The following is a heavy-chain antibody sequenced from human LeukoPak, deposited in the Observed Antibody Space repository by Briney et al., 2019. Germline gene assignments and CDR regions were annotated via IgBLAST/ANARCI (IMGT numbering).Heavy chain of an antibody. CDR1: RYASSFSG. Sequence: ASVKVSSKPSRYASSFSGTDTVSRAPGQGLEWMGWISPYKGNTNSAQKLQGRVTMTTDTSTSTAYMELRSLTSDDTAVYYCARGVAGHYYFDYSGQGTLVTVSS. J-gene: IGHJ4*02. CDR3: ARGVAGHYYFDY. V-gene: IGHV1-18*01. CDR2: ISPYKGNT. D-gene: IGHD6-19*01.